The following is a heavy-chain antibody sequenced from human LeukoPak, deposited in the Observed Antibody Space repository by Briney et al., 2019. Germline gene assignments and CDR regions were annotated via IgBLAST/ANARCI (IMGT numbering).Heavy chain of an antibody. CDR2: IKHDGSEK. D-gene: IGHD3-16*01. CDR3: ARQPTYEAYFDF. J-gene: IGHJ4*02. CDR1: GFPFDRYW. V-gene: IGHV3-7*01. Sequence: GGSLRLSCAASGFPFDRYWMSWVRLAPGKGMEWVANIKHDGSEKTFVDSVKGRFTISRDNAENSLYLQMNSLRAEDTAGYYCARQPTYEAYFDFWGQGTLVNVSS.